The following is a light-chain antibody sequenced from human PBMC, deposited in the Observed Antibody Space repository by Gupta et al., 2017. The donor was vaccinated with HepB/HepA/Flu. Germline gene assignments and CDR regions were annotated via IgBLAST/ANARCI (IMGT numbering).Light chain of an antibody. J-gene: IGKJ2*01. CDR1: QSLVQSDGNTY. CDR2: KIS. Sequence: DVVLTQSPLSLPVTLGQPASISCSSSQSLVQSDGNTYFNWYHQGPGQSPRRLIYKISIRDSGVPDRFSGSGSGTDFTLKINRVEAEDVGIYFCMQYSYWPYTFGQGTKLEIK. V-gene: IGKV2-30*02. CDR3: MQYSYWPYT.